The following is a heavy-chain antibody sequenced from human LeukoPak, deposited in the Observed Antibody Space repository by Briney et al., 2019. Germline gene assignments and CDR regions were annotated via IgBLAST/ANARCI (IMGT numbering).Heavy chain of an antibody. CDR1: GFPFSSYW. Sequence: GGSLRLSCVASGFPFSSYWMTWVRQAPGKGLEWVAVISFDGSNRFYADSVKGRFSISRDNSKKTLYLQMNSLRVEDSAVYFCARDQLAYSGYDTLFAYWGQGTLVTVSS. V-gene: IGHV3-30*03. CDR3: ARDQLAYSGYDTLFAY. J-gene: IGHJ4*02. CDR2: ISFDGSNR. D-gene: IGHD5-12*01.